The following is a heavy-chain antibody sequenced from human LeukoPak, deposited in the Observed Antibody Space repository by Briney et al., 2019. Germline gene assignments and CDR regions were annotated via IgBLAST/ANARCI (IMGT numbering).Heavy chain of an antibody. CDR1: GFTVSSNY. D-gene: IGHD3-10*01. CDR3: ARDGRPYGSGSYP. J-gene: IGHJ5*02. V-gene: IGHV3-66*01. Sequence: GGSLRLSCAASGFTVSSNYMSWVRQAPGKGLEWVSVIYSGGSTYYADSVKGRFTISSDNSKNTLYLQMNSLRAEDAAVYYCARDGRPYGSGSYPWGPGTLVTVSS. CDR2: IYSGGST.